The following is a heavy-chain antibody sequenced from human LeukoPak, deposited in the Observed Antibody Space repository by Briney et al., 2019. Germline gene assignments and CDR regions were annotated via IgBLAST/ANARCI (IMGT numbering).Heavy chain of an antibody. Sequence: GASVKVSCKASGYTFTSYDINWVRQATGQGLEWMGWMNPNSGNTGYAQKFQGRVTMTRNTSISTAYMELSSLRSDDTAVYYCARGLRGYYYYGMDVWGQGTTVTVSS. V-gene: IGHV1-8*01. J-gene: IGHJ6*02. CDR2: MNPNSGNT. CDR1: GYTFTSYD. CDR3: ARGLRGYYYYGMDV.